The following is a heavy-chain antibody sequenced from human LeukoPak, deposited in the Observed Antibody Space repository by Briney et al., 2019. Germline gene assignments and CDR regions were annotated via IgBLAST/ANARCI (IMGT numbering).Heavy chain of an antibody. Sequence: KSSETLSLTCTVSGVSISSGGYYWSWIRQHPGKGLEWIGYIYYSGGTYYNPSLKSRVTISVDTSKNQFSLKLSSVTAADTAVYYCARGRPADHYYDSSGYTFDYWGQGTLVTVSS. V-gene: IGHV4-31*03. J-gene: IGHJ4*02. CDR2: IYYSGGT. D-gene: IGHD3-22*01. CDR1: GVSISSGGYY. CDR3: ARGRPADHYYDSSGYTFDY.